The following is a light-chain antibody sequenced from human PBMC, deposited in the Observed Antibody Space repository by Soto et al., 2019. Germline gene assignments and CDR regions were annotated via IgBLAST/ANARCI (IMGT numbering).Light chain of an antibody. V-gene: IGKV3-20*01. Sequence: IVMPPSPSTLSLSLGERATLSCRASQSFSSNLAWYQLKPGQAPRLLIYGASSRATGVPDRFTGSGSGTDFTLTISRLEPEDFAVYYCQQYGTSPLTFGQGTRLEI. J-gene: IGKJ5*01. CDR1: QSFSSN. CDR2: GAS. CDR3: QQYGTSPLT.